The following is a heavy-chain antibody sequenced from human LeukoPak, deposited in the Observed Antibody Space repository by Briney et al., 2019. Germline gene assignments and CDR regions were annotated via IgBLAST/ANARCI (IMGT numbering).Heavy chain of an antibody. CDR2: ISASGNPM. D-gene: IGHD3-10*01. V-gene: IGHV3-48*03. CDR3: AKDGGSGILY. CDR1: GFTFSNYE. Sequence: PGGSLRLSCAASGFTFSNYEMNCVRQAPGKGLEWISYISASGNPMFYADSVKGRFTISRDSAKNSLYLQMNSLRAEDTAIYYCAKDGGSGILYWGQGTLVTVSS. J-gene: IGHJ4*02.